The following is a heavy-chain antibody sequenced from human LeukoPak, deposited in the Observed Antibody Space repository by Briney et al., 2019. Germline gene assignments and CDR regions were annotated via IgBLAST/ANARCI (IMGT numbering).Heavy chain of an antibody. Sequence: SSETLSLTCTVSGGSISSYYWSWIRQPPGKGLEWIGYIYYSGSTNYNPSLKSRVTISVDTSKNQFSLKLSSVTAADTAVYYCARGATGSGYPEYYFDYWGQGTLVTVSS. CDR1: GGSISSYY. CDR2: IYYSGST. D-gene: IGHD5-12*01. J-gene: IGHJ4*02. V-gene: IGHV4-59*01. CDR3: ARGATGSGYPEYYFDY.